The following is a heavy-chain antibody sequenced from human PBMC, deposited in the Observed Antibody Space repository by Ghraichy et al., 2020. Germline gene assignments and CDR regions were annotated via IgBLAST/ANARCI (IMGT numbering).Heavy chain of an antibody. CDR1: GGAFSSGGYY. Sequence: TLSLTCTVSGGAFSSGGYYWNWIRQHPGKGLEWIGYIYYSGSTSYNPSLKSRVTISIDTSKNQFSLKMSSVTAADTAVYYCVRDRWESLGWFDPWGQGTLVTVSS. CDR2: IYYSGST. CDR3: VRDRWESLGWFDP. V-gene: IGHV4-31*03. D-gene: IGHD1-26*01. J-gene: IGHJ5*02.